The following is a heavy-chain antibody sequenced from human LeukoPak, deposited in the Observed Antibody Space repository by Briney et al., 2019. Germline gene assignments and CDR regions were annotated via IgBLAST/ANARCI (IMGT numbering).Heavy chain of an antibody. CDR2: IYYSGSI. CDR3: ARDALPAAILDWFDP. V-gene: IGHV4-39*02. J-gene: IGHJ5*02. Sequence: SETLSLTCTVSGGSISSSSYYWGWIRQPPGKGLEWIGSIYYSGSIYYNPSLKSRVTISVDTSKNQFSLKLSSVTAADTAVYYCARDALPAAILDWFDPWGQGTLVTVSS. CDR1: GGSISSSSYY. D-gene: IGHD2-2*02.